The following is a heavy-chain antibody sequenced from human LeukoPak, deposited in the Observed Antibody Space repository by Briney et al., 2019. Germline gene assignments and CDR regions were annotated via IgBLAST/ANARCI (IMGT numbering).Heavy chain of an antibody. CDR3: GKEGGA. CDR1: GFTFSSFT. CDR2: IGGRGGST. V-gene: IGHV3-23*01. Sequence: GGSLRLSCAASGFTFSSFTMTWVRQPPGKGLEWVSAIGGRGGSTYYADSLEGRFTIARDNSKDMVYLQMNSLKVEDTAIYYCGKEGGAWGQGTKVTVSS. D-gene: IGHD3-16*01. J-gene: IGHJ5*02.